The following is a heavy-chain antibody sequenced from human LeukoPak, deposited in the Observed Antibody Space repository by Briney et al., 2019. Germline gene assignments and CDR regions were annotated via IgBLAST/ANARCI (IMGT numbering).Heavy chain of an antibody. CDR3: ARGYGYSYAWWFDP. CDR1: NGSISGYY. Sequence: SETLSLTCTVSNGSISGYYWSWIRYLPGKGLEWIGDIYYSGSTNYSPSLKSRVTISVDMSKNQFSLKMNSMTAADAAVYYCARGYGYSYAWWFDPWGQGTLVTVSS. V-gene: IGHV4-59*01. D-gene: IGHD5-18*01. J-gene: IGHJ5*02. CDR2: IYYSGST.